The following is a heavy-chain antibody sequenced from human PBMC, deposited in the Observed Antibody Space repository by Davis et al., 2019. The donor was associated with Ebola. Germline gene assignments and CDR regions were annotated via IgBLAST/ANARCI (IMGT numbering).Heavy chain of an antibody. J-gene: IGHJ6*02. CDR2: TYYNSKWYN. V-gene: IGHV6-1*01. CDR3: ARGWFRSGMDV. CDR1: GDSGSIG. D-gene: IGHD6-19*01. Sequence: HSQTLSLTCAISGDSGSIGWNWIRQSPSRGLEWLGRTYYNSKWYNDYAESVKSRITINPDTSKNQFSLQLNSVTPEDTAIYYCARGWFRSGMDVWGQGTTITVSS.